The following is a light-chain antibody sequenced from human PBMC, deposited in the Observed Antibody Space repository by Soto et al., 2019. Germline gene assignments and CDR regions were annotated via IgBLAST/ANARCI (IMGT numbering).Light chain of an antibody. CDR2: GAS. Sequence: EIVMTQSPATLSVSPGERATLSCRASQSVSSNLAWYQQKPDQAPRLLIYGASTRATGIPARFSGSGTGTDFTLTISSLQSEDFAVYYCQQYNNWWTFGQVTKVEIK. V-gene: IGKV3-15*01. CDR3: QQYNNWWT. J-gene: IGKJ1*01. CDR1: QSVSSN.